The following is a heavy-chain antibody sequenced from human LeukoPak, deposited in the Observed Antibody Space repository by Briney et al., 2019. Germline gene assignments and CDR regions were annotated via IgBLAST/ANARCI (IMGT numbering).Heavy chain of an antibody. V-gene: IGHV3-7*01. J-gene: IGHJ4*02. CDR1: GFTFTNFW. CDR3: AGRDSARNPWAY. Sequence: GGSLRLSCAASGFTFTNFWMNWIRRAPRRGLEWVANIRPDGSEQFYVDSVKGRFTISRDNAKNSVYLQMNSLRADDTAVYYCAGRDSARNPWAYWGQGTLVTVST. D-gene: IGHD4-11*01. CDR2: IRPDGSEQ.